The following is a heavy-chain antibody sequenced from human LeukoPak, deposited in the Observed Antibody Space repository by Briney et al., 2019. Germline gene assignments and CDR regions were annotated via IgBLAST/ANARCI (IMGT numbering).Heavy chain of an antibody. J-gene: IGHJ4*02. CDR3: AKDSRGYSYGNFDY. Sequence: PGGPLPLSCAASGFTFSSYAMSWFRNAPGKGLEWVSAISGSGGSTYYAVSVKGRFTISRDNSKNTLYLQMNSLRAEDTAVYYCAKDSRGYSYGNFDYWGQETLVTVSS. CDR1: GFTFSSYA. CDR2: ISGSGGST. D-gene: IGHD5-18*01. V-gene: IGHV3-23*01.